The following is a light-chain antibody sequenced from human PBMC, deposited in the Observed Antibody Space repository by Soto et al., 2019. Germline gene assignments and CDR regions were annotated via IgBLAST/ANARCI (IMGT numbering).Light chain of an antibody. J-gene: IGKJ2*01. CDR1: QVIGSRY. CDR2: GTS. CDR3: QQFGSSIPHT. V-gene: IGKV3-20*01. Sequence: EIVMTQAPGTLSLSPGERDTISCRASQVIGSRYLAWYHQKSGQAPRLLIYGTSSRATGIPDRFSGSGSGTDFTLTISRLEPEDFGVYYCQQFGSSIPHTFGQGTNLEIK.